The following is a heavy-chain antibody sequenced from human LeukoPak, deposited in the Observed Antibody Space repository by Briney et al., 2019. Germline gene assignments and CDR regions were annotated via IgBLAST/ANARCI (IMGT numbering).Heavy chain of an antibody. CDR1: GFTFNKYA. J-gene: IGHJ4*02. D-gene: IGHD6-19*01. CDR2: ISTSGRT. V-gene: IGHV3-23*01. Sequence: GGSLRLSCTASGFTFNKYAMSWLRQPPGKGLEWVSLISTSGRTHYADSVKGRFTISRDNSKNTLYLQMNTLRDDDTAIYYCAKDLDSSGSYESPGDYWGQGTQVTVSS. CDR3: AKDLDSSGSYESPGDY.